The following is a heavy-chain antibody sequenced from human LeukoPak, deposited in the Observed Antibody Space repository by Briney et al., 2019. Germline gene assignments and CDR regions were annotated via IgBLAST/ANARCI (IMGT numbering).Heavy chain of an antibody. CDR2: IIPIFGTA. V-gene: IGHV1-69*13. CDR3: ARAGSRDYSNLPCFDY. CDR1: GYTFTGYY. Sequence: SVKVSCKASGYTFTGYYMHWVRQAPGQGLEWMGGIIPIFGTANYAQKFQGRVTITADESTSTAYMELSSLRSEDTAVYYCARAGSRDYSNLPCFDYWGQGTLVTVSS. J-gene: IGHJ4*02. D-gene: IGHD4-11*01.